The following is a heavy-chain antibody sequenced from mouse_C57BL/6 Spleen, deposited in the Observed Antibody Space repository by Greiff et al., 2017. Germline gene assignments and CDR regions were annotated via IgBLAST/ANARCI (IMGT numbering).Heavy chain of an antibody. J-gene: IGHJ4*01. CDR3: ARQIITTVVARAMDY. CDR2: ISYDGSN. Sequence: DVQLQESGPGLVKPSQSLSLSCSVTGYSFTSGYYWNWIRQAAGNKLEWMGYISYDGSNNYNPSLKNRISITRDTSKNPFFLKLNSVTTEDTATYYCARQIITTVVARAMDYWGQGTSVTVSS. V-gene: IGHV3-6*01. CDR1: GYSFTSGYY. D-gene: IGHD1-1*01.